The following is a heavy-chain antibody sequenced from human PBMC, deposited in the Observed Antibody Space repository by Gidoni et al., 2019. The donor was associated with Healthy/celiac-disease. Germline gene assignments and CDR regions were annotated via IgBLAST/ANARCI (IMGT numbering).Heavy chain of an antibody. D-gene: IGHD1-26*01. CDR1: GVIVSSNY. Sequence: EVQLVESGGGLIQPGGSLRLSCAASGVIVSSNYMSWVRQAPGKGLEWGSVIYSGGSTHYADSVKGRFTISRDNSKNTLYLQMNSLRAEDTAVYYCAKSGSYYRSCFDYWGQGTLVTVSS. J-gene: IGHJ4*02. V-gene: IGHV3-53*01. CDR2: IYSGGST. CDR3: AKSGSYYRSCFDY.